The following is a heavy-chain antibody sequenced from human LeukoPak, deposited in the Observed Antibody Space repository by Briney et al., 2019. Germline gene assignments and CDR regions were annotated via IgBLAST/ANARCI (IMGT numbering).Heavy chain of an antibody. Sequence: TGGSLRLSCAASGFTFSSYGMHWVRQAPGKGLEWVAFIRYDGSNKYYADSVKGRFTISRDNSKNTLYLQMNGLRAEDTAVYYCAKGGEGVVPAALPPDYWGQGTLVTVSS. CDR2: IRYDGSNK. CDR3: AKGGEGVVPAALPPDY. J-gene: IGHJ4*02. V-gene: IGHV3-30*02. CDR1: GFTFSSYG. D-gene: IGHD2-2*01.